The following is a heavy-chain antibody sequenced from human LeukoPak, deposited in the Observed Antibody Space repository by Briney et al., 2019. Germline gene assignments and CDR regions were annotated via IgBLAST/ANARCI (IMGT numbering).Heavy chain of an antibody. J-gene: IGHJ3*02. V-gene: IGHV3-30-3*01. CDR3: VKNRKPYYYDILTDYPYVFDI. D-gene: IGHD3-9*01. Sequence: GGSLRLSCEASGFTFSAYTMHWIRQTPGKGQAPGKQLEWLAVISFDGNNHYYTHSVQGRFTISRDNSKNTLHLQMDSLRPDDTAVYYCVKNRKPYYYDILTDYPYVFDIWGQGTMVIVSS. CDR2: ISFDGNNH. CDR1: GFTFSAYT.